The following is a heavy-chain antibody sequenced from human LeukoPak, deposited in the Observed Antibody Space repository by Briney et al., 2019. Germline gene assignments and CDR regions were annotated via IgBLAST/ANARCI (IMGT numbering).Heavy chain of an antibody. CDR3: ARSAWFGEGDY. D-gene: IGHD3-10*01. V-gene: IGHV3-23*01. Sequence: GGSLRLSCAASGFTFRSYAIHWVRQAPGKGLEWVSAISGTGGSTYYADSVKGRFTISRDNSKNTVYLQMNSLRADTAVYYCARSAWFGEGDYWGQGTLVTVSS. CDR2: ISGTGGST. J-gene: IGHJ4*02. CDR1: GFTFRSYA.